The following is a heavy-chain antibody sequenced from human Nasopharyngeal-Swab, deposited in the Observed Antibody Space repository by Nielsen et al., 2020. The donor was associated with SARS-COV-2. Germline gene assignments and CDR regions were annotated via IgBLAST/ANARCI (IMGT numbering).Heavy chain of an antibody. CDR2: ISSSSYI. D-gene: IGHD6-13*01. CDR1: GFTFSSYS. J-gene: IGHJ3*02. CDR3: ARDFRELVGALDI. Sequence: GAPLKISCAASGFTFSSYSMNWVRPAPGKGLEWVSSISSSSYIYYADSVKGRFTISRDNAKNSLYLQMNSLRAEDTAVYYCARDFRELVGALDIWGQGTMVTVS. V-gene: IGHV3-21*01.